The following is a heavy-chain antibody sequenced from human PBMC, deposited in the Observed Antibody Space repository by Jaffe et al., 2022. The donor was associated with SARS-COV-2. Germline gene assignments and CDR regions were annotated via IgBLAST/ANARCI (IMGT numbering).Heavy chain of an antibody. CDR3: AYKTGDRPFDY. V-gene: IGHV2-5*01. CDR1: GFSLSTSGVG. J-gene: IGHJ4*02. CDR2: IYWNDDK. D-gene: IGHD7-27*01. Sequence: QITLKESGPTLVKPTQTLTLTCTFSGFSLSTSGVGVGWIRQPPGKALEWLALIYWNDDKRYSPSPKSRLTITKDTSENQAVLTMTNMDPVDTATYYCAYKTGDRPFDYWGQGTLVTVSS.